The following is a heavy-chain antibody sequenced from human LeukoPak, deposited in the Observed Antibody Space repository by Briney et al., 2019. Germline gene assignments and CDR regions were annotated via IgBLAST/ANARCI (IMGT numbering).Heavy chain of an antibody. CDR2: IYYSGST. J-gene: IGHJ4*02. V-gene: IGHV4-59*08. D-gene: IGHD3-9*01. CDR3: ATMKTYYDILTGYYPLYYFDY. Sequence: SETLSLTCTVSGGSICSYYWSWIRQPPGKGLEWIGYIYYSGSTTYNPSLKSRVTISVDTSKNQFSLKLSSVTAADTAVYYCATMKTYYDILTGYYPLYYFDYWGQGTLVTVSS. CDR1: GGSICSYY.